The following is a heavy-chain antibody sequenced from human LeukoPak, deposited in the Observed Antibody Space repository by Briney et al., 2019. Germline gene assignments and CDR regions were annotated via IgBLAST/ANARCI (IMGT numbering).Heavy chain of an antibody. CDR1: GFTFSSFA. CDR2: ISRNGGST. Sequence: GGSLSLSCSASGFTFSSFAMHWVRPAPGKGREYVAGISRNGGSTYYTDSVKGRLTISKDNSKNTMYLQMSSLRAEDTAVYLCVKDLRSDFMGVLSRYLSYWGQGTLVTVSS. J-gene: IGHJ4*02. CDR3: VKDLRSDFMGVLSRYLSY. V-gene: IGHV3-64D*09. D-gene: IGHD2/OR15-2a*01.